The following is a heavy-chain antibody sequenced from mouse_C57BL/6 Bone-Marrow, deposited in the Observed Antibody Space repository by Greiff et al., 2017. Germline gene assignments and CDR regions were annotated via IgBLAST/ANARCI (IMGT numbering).Heavy chain of an antibody. Sequence: VKLMESDAELVKPGASVKISCKVSGYTFTDHTIHWMKQRPEQGLEWIGYIYPRGGSTKYNEKFKGKAALTAAKSSSTAYMQLNSRTSEDSAVYFCARGGIIYSWFAYWGQGTLVTVSA. D-gene: IGHD1-1*01. CDR2: IYPRGGST. J-gene: IGHJ3*01. CDR3: ARGGIIYSWFAY. CDR1: GYTFTDHT. V-gene: IGHV1-78*01.